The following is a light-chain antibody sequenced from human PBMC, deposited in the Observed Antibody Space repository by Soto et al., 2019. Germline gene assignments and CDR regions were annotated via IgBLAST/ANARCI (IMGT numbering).Light chain of an antibody. J-gene: IGLJ2*01. V-gene: IGLV2-14*01. CDR2: DVS. CDR3: SSYTGSSTYVV. Sequence: QSVLTQPASVSGSPGQSITISCTGTSSDVGGYNYVSWYQQHPGKAPKLMIYDVSNRPSGVSNRFSGSKSANTASVTISGLQAEDEADYYCSSYTGSSTYVVFGGGTKLTVL. CDR1: SSDVGGYNY.